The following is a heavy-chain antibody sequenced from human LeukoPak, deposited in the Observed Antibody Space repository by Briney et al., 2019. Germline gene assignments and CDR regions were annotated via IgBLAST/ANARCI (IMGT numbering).Heavy chain of an antibody. CDR1: GGSISSGSCY. V-gene: IGHV4-61*02. CDR2: IYTSGST. J-gene: IGHJ5*02. Sequence: SQTLSLTCTVSGGSISSGSCYWSWIRQPAGKGLEWIGRIYTSGSTNYNPSLKSRVTISVDTSKNQFSLKLSSVTAADTAVYYCARSPLIPAAGWFDPWGQGTLVTVSS. CDR3: ARSPLIPAAGWFDP. D-gene: IGHD2-2*01.